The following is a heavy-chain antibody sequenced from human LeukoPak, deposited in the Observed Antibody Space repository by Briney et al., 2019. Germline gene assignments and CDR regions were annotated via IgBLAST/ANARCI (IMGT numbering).Heavy chain of an antibody. D-gene: IGHD6-19*01. J-gene: IGHJ6*02. CDR1: GFTFDDYA. Sequence: GGSLRLSCAASGFTFDDYAMPWVRQAPGKGLEWVSGISWNSGSIGYADSVKGRFTISRDNAKNSLYLQMNSLRAEDTALYYCARKQFQYYYGMDVWGQGTTVTVSS. CDR3: ARKQFQYYYGMDV. CDR2: ISWNSGSI. V-gene: IGHV3-9*01.